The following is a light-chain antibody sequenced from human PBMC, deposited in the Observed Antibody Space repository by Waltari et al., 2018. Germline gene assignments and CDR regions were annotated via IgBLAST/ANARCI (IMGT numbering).Light chain of an antibody. V-gene: IGKV3-15*01. J-gene: IGKJ4*01. CDR1: QFVNRN. CDR3: QQYNTWPPLT. Sequence: EIVMTQSPATLSVSPGESATLSCRASQFVNRNLAWFQQKPGQAPRLIISDASTRATGIPARFSGSGSGTEFTLTISSLQSEDFAVYYCQQYNTWPPLTFGGGTKVEIK. CDR2: DAS.